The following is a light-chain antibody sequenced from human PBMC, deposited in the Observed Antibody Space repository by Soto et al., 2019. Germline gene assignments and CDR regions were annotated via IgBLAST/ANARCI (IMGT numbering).Light chain of an antibody. J-gene: IGKJ3*01. CDR2: AAS. CDR1: QDISNY. CDR3: LQSYNFPFT. Sequence: DVQMTQSPSSLSASVGDTVTLICRASQDISNYLNWFQQKPGKAPKLLIYAASTLRSGVPSRFSGGESGTEFTLTISSLQPEDFATYFCLQSYNFPFTFGPGTRVDMK. V-gene: IGKV1-39*01.